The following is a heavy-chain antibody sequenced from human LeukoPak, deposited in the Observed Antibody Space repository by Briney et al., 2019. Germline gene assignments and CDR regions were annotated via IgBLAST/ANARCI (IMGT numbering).Heavy chain of an antibody. Sequence: ASVKVSCKASGYTFTSYGISWVRQAPGQGLEWMGWISAYNGNTNYAQKPQGRVTMTTDTSTSTAYMELRSLRSDDTAVYYCARGENGYDILTGYYPELYYFDYWGQGTLVTVSS. D-gene: IGHD3-9*01. CDR3: ARGENGYDILTGYYPELYYFDY. CDR2: ISAYNGNT. CDR1: GYTFTSYG. J-gene: IGHJ4*02. V-gene: IGHV1-18*01.